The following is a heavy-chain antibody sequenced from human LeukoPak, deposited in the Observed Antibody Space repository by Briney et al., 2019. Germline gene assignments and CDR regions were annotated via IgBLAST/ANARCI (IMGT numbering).Heavy chain of an antibody. CDR1: GYTFTSYG. CDR2: ISAYNGNT. Sequence: GASVKVSCKASGYTFTSYGISWVRQAPGQGLEWMGWISAYNGNTNYAQKLQGRVTMTTDISTGTAYMELRSLRSDDTAVYYCASSRGIRGWYDYWGQGTLVTVSS. D-gene: IGHD6-19*01. J-gene: IGHJ4*02. V-gene: IGHV1-18*01. CDR3: ASSRGIRGWYDY.